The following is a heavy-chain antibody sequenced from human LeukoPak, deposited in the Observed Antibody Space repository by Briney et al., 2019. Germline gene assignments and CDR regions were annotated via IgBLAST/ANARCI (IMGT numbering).Heavy chain of an antibody. V-gene: IGHV3-7*03. CDR3: AKDIYGSGSAFDY. CDR1: GFTFSTYW. D-gene: IGHD3-10*01. CDR2: INQGGNQK. J-gene: IGHJ4*02. Sequence: GGSLRLSCAASGFTFSTYWMTWVRQAPGKGLEWVANINQGGNQKYYVDSVKGRFTISRDNAKNSLYLQMNSLRAEDTAFYYCAKDIYGSGSAFDYWGQGTLVTVSS.